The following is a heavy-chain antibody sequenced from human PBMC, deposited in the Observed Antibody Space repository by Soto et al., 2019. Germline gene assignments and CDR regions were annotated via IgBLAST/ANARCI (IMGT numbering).Heavy chain of an antibody. CDR2: IKPDGSRT. Sequence: GGSLRLSCAASGFTFSSYWMHWVRQAPGEGLVWISYIKPDGSRTKDADSVKGRFTISRDNARNTLYLRMNSLRAEDTAVYYCARDNNWSYDSWGRGTLVTVSS. CDR3: ARDNNWSYDS. V-gene: IGHV3-74*03. J-gene: IGHJ4*02. CDR1: GFTFSSYW. D-gene: IGHD1-1*01.